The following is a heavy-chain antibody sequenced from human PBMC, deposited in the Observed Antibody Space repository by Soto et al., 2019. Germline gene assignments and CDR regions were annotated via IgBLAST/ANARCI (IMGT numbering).Heavy chain of an antibody. V-gene: IGHV4-34*01. CDR1: GGSFSGYF. CDR3: ARGRGVDFWSGYRPPYYYGMDV. CDR2: INHSGST. J-gene: IGHJ6*02. Sequence: PSETLSVTCAVYGGSFSGYFWSWIRQPPGKGLEWIGEINHSGSTNYNPSLKSRVTISVDTSKNQFSLKLSSVTAADTAVYYCARGRGVDFWSGYRPPYYYGMDVWGHGTTVTVSS. D-gene: IGHD3-3*01.